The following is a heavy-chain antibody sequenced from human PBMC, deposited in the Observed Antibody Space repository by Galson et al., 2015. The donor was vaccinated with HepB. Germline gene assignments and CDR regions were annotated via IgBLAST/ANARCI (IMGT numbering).Heavy chain of an antibody. D-gene: IGHD3-16*02. Sequence: SVKVSCKASGGTFSGYGISWVRQAPGQGLEWMGGVIPMLRLANYAHKFQGRVTTTADKSTSTAYMELNNLRSEDTAFYYCARDPPLIGAFDIWGQGTVITVSS. CDR3: ARDPPLIGAFDI. CDR2: VIPMLRLA. CDR1: GGTFSGYG. J-gene: IGHJ3*02. V-gene: IGHV1-69*10.